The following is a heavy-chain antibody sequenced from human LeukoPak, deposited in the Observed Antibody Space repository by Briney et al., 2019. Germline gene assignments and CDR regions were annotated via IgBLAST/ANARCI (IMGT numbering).Heavy chain of an antibody. D-gene: IGHD6-13*01. Sequence: GGSLRLSCAASGFMFDDYAMHWVRQAPGKGLEWVSAISGSGGSTYYADSVKGRFTISRDNSKNTLYLQMNSLRAEDTAVYYCAKGSSSWLFDYWDQGTLVTVSS. CDR1: GFMFDDYA. V-gene: IGHV3-23*01. J-gene: IGHJ4*02. CDR3: AKGSSSWLFDY. CDR2: ISGSGGST.